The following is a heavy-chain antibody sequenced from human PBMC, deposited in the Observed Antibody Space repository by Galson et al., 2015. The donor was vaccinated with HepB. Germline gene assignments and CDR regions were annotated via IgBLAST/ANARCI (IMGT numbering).Heavy chain of an antibody. J-gene: IGHJ4*02. V-gene: IGHV3-15*01. CDR1: GFTFSNAW. CDR3: TTASLWSGETLLWYYFDY. Sequence: SLRLSCAASGFTFSNAWMSWVRQAPGKGLEWVGRIKSKTDGGTTDYAAPVKGRFTISRDDSKNTLYLQMNSLKTEDTAVYYCTTASLWSGETLLWYYFDYWGQGTLVTVSS. D-gene: IGHD3-10*01. CDR2: IKSKTDGGTT.